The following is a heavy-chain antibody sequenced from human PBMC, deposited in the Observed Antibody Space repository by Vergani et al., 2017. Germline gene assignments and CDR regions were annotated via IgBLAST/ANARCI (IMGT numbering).Heavy chain of an antibody. Sequence: QVQLQESGPGLVKPSETLSLTCTVSGGSISSYYWSWIRQPPGKGLGWIGYIYYTGSPNYNPSLKSRVTISLDTSKNQFSLKLSSVTAADTAVYYCARITGYSSGWDNWGQGTLVTVSS. J-gene: IGHJ4*02. D-gene: IGHD6-19*01. CDR1: GGSISSYY. V-gene: IGHV4-59*01. CDR2: IYYTGSP. CDR3: ARITGYSSGWDN.